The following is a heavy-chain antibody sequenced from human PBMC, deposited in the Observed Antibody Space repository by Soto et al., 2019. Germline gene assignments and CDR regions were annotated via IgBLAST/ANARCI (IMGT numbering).Heavy chain of an antibody. V-gene: IGHV4-34*01. CDR3: ASGLLWFGELSKYYYYGMDV. D-gene: IGHD3-10*01. CDR2: INHSGST. Sequence: PSETLSLTCAVYGGSFSGYYWSWIRQPPGKGLEWIGEINHSGSTNYNPSLKSRVTISVDTSKNQFSLKLSSVTAADTAVYYCASGLLWFGELSKYYYYGMDVWGQGTTVTVSS. CDR1: GGSFSGYY. J-gene: IGHJ6*02.